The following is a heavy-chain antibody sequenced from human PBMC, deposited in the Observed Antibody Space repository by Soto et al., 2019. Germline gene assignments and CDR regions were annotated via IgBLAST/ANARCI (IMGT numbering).Heavy chain of an antibody. Sequence: ASVKVSCKASGGTFTSYAMHWVRQAPGQRLEWMGGIIPIFGTANYAQKFQGRVTITADESTSTAYMELSSLRSEDTAVYYCARAPEDIVLVPAAPDAFDIWGQGTMVTVSS. CDR2: IIPIFGTA. CDR1: GGTFTSYA. D-gene: IGHD2-2*01. J-gene: IGHJ3*02. CDR3: ARAPEDIVLVPAAPDAFDI. V-gene: IGHV1-69*13.